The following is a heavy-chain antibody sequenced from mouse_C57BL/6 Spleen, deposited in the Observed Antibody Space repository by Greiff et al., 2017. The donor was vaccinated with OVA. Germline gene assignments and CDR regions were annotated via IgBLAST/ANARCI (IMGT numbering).Heavy chain of an antibody. CDR2: INPGSGGT. J-gene: IGHJ3*01. D-gene: IGHD2-2*01. CDR1: GYAFTNYL. V-gene: IGHV1-54*01. Sequence: QVQLQQSGAELVRPGTSVKVSCKASGYAFTNYLIEWVKQRPGQGLEWIGVINPGSGGTNYNEKFKGKATLTADKSSSTAYMQLSSLTSEDSAVYFCARSRSTMVTTGFAYWGQGTLVTVSA. CDR3: ARSRSTMVTTGFAY.